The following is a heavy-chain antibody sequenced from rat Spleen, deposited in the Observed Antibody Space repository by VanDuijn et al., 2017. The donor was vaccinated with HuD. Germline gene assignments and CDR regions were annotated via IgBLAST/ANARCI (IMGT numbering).Heavy chain of an antibody. V-gene: IGHV5-19*01. CDR1: GFTFSKYG. J-gene: IGHJ3*01. Sequence: EVQLVESGGGLVQPGRSLKLSCAASGFTFSKYGMQWIRQTPTKGLEWVAAVTPSGITTDYRDSVKGRFTISRDNANSTLYLQMDSLRSEDTATYYCARHPTYYGFDGDWFACWGQGTLVTVS. D-gene: IGHD1-9*01. CDR3: ARHPTYYGFDGDWFAC. CDR2: VTPSGITT.